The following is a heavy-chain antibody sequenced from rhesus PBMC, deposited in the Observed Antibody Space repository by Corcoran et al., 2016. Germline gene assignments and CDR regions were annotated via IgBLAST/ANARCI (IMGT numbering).Heavy chain of an antibody. D-gene: IGHD1-44*02. V-gene: IGHV1-111*02. J-gene: IGHJ3*01. CDR1: GYTFTDYY. Sequence: EVQLVQSGAEVKKPGASVKISCKASGYTFTDYYLHWVRQAPGKGLEWMGRVEPEDGEAIHPQKFQDRVTITADTSTDTAYMELSSLRSEDTAVYYCATRSNVYGSDAFDFWGQGLRVTVSS. CDR3: ATRSNVYGSDAFDF. CDR2: VEPEDGEA.